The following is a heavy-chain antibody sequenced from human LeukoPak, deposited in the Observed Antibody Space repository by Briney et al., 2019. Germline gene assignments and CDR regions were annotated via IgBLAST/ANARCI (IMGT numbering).Heavy chain of an antibody. V-gene: IGHV4-38-2*02. J-gene: IGHJ5*02. Sequence: SETLSLTCTVSGFSISSSHYWGWIRQPPGKGLEYIGTFFHSGSSFYNPSLKSRVTMSVDTSKNQFSLKLSSVTAADTAVYYCARDYYGPWGQGTLVTVSS. CDR3: ARDYYGP. D-gene: IGHD3-10*01. CDR1: GFSISSSHY. CDR2: FFHSGSS.